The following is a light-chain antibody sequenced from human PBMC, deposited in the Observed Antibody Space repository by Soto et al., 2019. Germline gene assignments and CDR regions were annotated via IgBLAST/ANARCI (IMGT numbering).Light chain of an antibody. CDR1: QSVRTS. CDR3: QQCNNWPLIT. Sequence: EIVMTQSPATLSVSPGARPTLSRRASQSVRTSLAWYQRKSGQAPRLLIYGASNRATGTPARISGSGSGTEFTLTISSLQSEDSAVYYCQQCNNWPLITFGPGTRLEIK. CDR2: GAS. J-gene: IGKJ5*01. V-gene: IGKV3-15*01.